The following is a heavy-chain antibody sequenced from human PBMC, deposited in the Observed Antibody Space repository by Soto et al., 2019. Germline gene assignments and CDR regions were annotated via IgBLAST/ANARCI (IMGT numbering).Heavy chain of an antibody. CDR1: GYTFAAYY. CDR3: ARDPDYGDYWGYFFDS. CDR2: INPTSGGT. D-gene: IGHD4-17*01. J-gene: IGHJ4*02. V-gene: IGHV1-2*02. Sequence: ASEKVSCKTSGYTFAAYYIHWIRQAPGQGLEWMGWINPTSGGTVYAQNFQDRVTMTRDTSISTAYMELRRLNSDDTVVYYCARDPDYGDYWGYFFDSWGQGTPVTVSS.